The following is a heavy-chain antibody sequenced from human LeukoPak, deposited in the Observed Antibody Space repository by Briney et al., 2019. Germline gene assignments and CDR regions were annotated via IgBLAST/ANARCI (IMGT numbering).Heavy chain of an antibody. CDR2: INQDGSEK. D-gene: IGHD3-10*01. Sequence: PGGSLRLSCAASGFTFSSYWMSWVRQAPGKGLEWAANINQDGSEKYYVDSVKGRFTISRDNAKTSLYLQMHSLRAEDTAVYYCARAPEGSGSSYDFDYWGQGTLVTVSS. V-gene: IGHV3-7*01. J-gene: IGHJ4*02. CDR1: GFTFSSYW. CDR3: ARAPEGSGSSYDFDY.